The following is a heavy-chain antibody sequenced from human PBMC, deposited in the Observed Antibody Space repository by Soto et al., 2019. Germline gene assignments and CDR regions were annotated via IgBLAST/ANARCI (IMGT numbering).Heavy chain of an antibody. D-gene: IGHD6-13*01. J-gene: IGHJ6*03. CDR1: GFTVSSNY. CDR3: ARVRIAAAGRTHGYSYYMDV. V-gene: IGHV3-66*01. Sequence: SLRLSCAASGFTVSSNYMSWVRQAPGKGLEWVSFIYSGGSTYYADSVKGRFTISRDNSKNTLYLQMNSLRAEDTAVYYCARVRIAAAGRTHGYSYYMDVWGKGTTVTVSS. CDR2: IYSGGST.